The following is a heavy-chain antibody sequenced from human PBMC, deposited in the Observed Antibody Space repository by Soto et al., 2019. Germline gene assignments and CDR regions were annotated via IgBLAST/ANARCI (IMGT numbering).Heavy chain of an antibody. Sequence: QPGGSLRLSCAASGFTFSSYAMHWVRQAPGKGLEWVAVISYDGSNKYYADSVKGRFTISRDNSKNTLYLQMNSLRAEDTAVYYCARDQDCSGGSCYPHYYYYGMDVWGQGTTVTVSS. J-gene: IGHJ6*02. CDR1: GFTFSSYA. V-gene: IGHV3-30-3*01. CDR3: ARDQDCSGGSCYPHYYYYGMDV. CDR2: ISYDGSNK. D-gene: IGHD2-15*01.